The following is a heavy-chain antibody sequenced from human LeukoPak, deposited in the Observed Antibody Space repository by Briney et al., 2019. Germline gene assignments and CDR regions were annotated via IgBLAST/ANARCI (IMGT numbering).Heavy chain of an antibody. Sequence: GGSLRLSCAASGFTFDDYAMHWVRQAPGKGLEWVSLISWDGGSTYYADSVKGRFTISRDNSKNSLYLQMNSLRAEDTALYCCAKSPDVIVGAPFDYWGQGTLVTVSS. CDR3: AKSPDVIVGAPFDY. J-gene: IGHJ4*02. CDR1: GFTFDDYA. V-gene: IGHV3-43D*03. CDR2: ISWDGGST. D-gene: IGHD1-26*01.